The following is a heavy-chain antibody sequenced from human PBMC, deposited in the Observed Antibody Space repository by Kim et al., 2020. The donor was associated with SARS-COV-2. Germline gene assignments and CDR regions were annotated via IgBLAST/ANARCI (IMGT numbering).Heavy chain of an antibody. D-gene: IGHD3-3*01. CDR1: GYTFTTYG. V-gene: IGHV1-18*01. J-gene: IGHJ5*02. CDR3: ARALNIWSGVRSWFDP. Sequence: ASVKVSCKASGYTFTTYGISWVRQAPGQGFEWLGWISTDKGSTNYAQKLQGRVTMTTSTSTTTVYMELRNLRSDDTAVYYCARALNIWSGVRSWFDPWGQGTLVTVS. CDR2: ISTDKGST.